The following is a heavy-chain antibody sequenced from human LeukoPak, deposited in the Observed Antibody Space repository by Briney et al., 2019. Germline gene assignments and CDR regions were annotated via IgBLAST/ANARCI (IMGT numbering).Heavy chain of an antibody. V-gene: IGHV1-69*05. CDR3: ARAGSYSSIYYYYYMGV. D-gene: IGHD2-2*01. J-gene: IGHJ6*03. CDR1: GGTFSSYA. CDR2: IIPIFGTA. Sequence: ASVKVSCKASGGTFSSYAISWVRQAPGQGLEWMGGIIPIFGTANYAQKFQGRVTITTDGSTSTAYMELSSLRSEDTAVYYCARAGSYSSIYYYYYMGVGGKGTTVTVSS.